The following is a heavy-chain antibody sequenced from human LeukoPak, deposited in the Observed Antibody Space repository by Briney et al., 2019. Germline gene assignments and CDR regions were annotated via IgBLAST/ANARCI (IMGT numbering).Heavy chain of an antibody. CDR1: GFTFSSYA. V-gene: IGHV3-23*01. CDR2: ISGSGGST. D-gene: IGHD6-6*01. J-gene: IGHJ4*02. CDR3: ARTAARPGWQTLDY. Sequence: GGSLRLSCAASGFTFSSYAMSWVRQAPGKGLEWVSAISGSGGSTYYADSVKGRFTISRDNSKNTLYLQMNSLRAEDTAVYYCARTAARPGWQTLDYWGQGTLVTVSS.